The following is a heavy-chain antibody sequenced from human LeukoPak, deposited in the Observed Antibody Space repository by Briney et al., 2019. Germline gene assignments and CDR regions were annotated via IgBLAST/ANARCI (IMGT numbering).Heavy chain of an antibody. J-gene: IGHJ1*01. CDR3: ARGGIAVAGTRFRYFQH. CDR1: GGSFSGYY. Sequence: SETLSLTCAVYGGSFSGYYWSWIRQPPGKGLEWIGEINHSGSTNYNPSLKSRVAISVDTSKNQFSLKLSSVTAADTAVYYCARGGIAVAGTRFRYFQHWGQGTLVTVSS. V-gene: IGHV4-34*01. CDR2: INHSGST. D-gene: IGHD6-19*01.